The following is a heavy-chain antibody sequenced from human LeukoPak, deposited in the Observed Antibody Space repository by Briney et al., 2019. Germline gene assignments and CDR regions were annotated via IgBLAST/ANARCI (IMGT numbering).Heavy chain of an antibody. CDR3: AKGGAVSSKSITMIRGTRRYYYYMDV. CDR1: GFTFSSYS. V-gene: IGHV3-23*01. D-gene: IGHD3-10*01. Sequence: PGWSLRLSCAASGFTFSSYSMNWVRQAPGKGLEWVSALSDSGGSTFYADSVKGRFTISRDNSKNTLYLQLNRLRAEDTAVYYCAKGGAVSSKSITMIRGTRRYYYYMDVWGKGTTVTISS. J-gene: IGHJ6*03. CDR2: LSDSGGST.